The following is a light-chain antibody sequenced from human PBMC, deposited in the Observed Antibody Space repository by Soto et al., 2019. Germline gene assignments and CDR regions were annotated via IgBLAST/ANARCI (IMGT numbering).Light chain of an antibody. V-gene: IGKV1-5*01. CDR1: QDINRW. J-gene: IGKJ1*01. Sequence: DIQMTQSPSTLSASVGDRVTITCRPSQDINRWLAWYQQKAGKAPKILIYNAPSLGSGGPARFRGRGSGPELTLTISRLQPDVFQTDHVQQDRSYPGAFRQGTKV. CDR3: QQDRSYPGA. CDR2: NAP.